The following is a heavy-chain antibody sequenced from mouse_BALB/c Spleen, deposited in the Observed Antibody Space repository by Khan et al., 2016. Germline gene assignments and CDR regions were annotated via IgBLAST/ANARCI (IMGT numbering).Heavy chain of an antibody. CDR1: GYSITSDYA. Sequence: EVQLQESGPGLVKPSQSLSLTCTVTGYSITSDYAWNWIRQFPGNKLEWMGYISYSGSTRYYPSLKSRISITRDTPKNQFFLQLNAVTTEDTATYYWARSPTAYATMDYGGQGTSGTVSS. D-gene: IGHD1-2*01. J-gene: IGHJ4*01. CDR2: ISYSGST. V-gene: IGHV3-2*02. CDR3: ARSPTAYATMDY.